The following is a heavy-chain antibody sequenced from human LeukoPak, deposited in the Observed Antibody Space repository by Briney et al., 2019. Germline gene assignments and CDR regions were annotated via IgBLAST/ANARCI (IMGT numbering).Heavy chain of an antibody. D-gene: IGHD2-2*01. Sequence: ASVNVSCKASGGTFSSYAISWVRQAPGQGLEWMGGIIPIFGTANYAQKFQGRVTITTDESTSTAYMELSSLRSEDTAVYYCARDRYCSSTSCYSDAFDIWGQGTMVTVSS. V-gene: IGHV1-69*05. CDR2: IIPIFGTA. CDR1: GGTFSSYA. CDR3: ARDRYCSSTSCYSDAFDI. J-gene: IGHJ3*02.